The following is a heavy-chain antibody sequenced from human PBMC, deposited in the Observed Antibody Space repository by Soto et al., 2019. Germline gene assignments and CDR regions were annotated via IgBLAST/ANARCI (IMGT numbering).Heavy chain of an antibody. D-gene: IGHD2-2*01. V-gene: IGHV4-34*01. CDR1: GGSFSGYY. CDR2: INHSGST. Sequence: PSETLSLTCAVYGGSFSGYYWSWIRQPPGKGLEWIGEINHSGSTNYNPSLKSRVTISVDTSKNQFSLKLSSVTAADTAVYYCARYQKGPFDYWGQGTLVTVSS. J-gene: IGHJ4*02. CDR3: ARYQKGPFDY.